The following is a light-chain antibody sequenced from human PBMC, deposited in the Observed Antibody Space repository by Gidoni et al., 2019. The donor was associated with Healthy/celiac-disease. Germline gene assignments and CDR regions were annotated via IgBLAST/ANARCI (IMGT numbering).Light chain of an antibody. Sequence: QSALTQPASVSGSPGQSIPISCTRTSSDVGGYNYVSWYQQHPGKAPKLMIYDVSNRPSGVSNRFSGSKSGNTASLTISGLQAEDEADYYCSSYTSSSTQVFGGGTKLTVL. J-gene: IGLJ2*01. CDR1: SSDVGGYNY. CDR3: SSYTSSSTQV. CDR2: DVS. V-gene: IGLV2-14*01.